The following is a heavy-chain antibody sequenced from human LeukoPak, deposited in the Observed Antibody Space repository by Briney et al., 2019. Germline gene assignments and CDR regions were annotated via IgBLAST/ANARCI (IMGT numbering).Heavy chain of an antibody. CDR1: GFTFSSYG. J-gene: IGHJ4*02. Sequence: GGSLRLSCAASGFTFSSYGMHWVRQAPGKGLEWVAVISYDGSNKYYADSVKGRFTISRDNSKNTLFLQMSSLRAEDTAVYYCARASPFDYWGQGTLVTVSS. CDR3: ARASPFDY. CDR2: ISYDGSNK. V-gene: IGHV3-30*03.